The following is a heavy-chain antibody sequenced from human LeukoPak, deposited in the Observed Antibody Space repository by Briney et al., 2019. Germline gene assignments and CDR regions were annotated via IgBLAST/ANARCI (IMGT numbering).Heavy chain of an antibody. CDR2: FGGSGGTI. V-gene: IGHV3-23*01. J-gene: IGHJ4*02. Sequence: GGSLSLSCAASGFIFSTYAMSWVRQAPGKGLEWVSHFGGSGGTIYYADSVRGRFTISRDNFKNTLYLQMNSLRAAETAVHYCAKSDCGGDCHLLDYWGQGTLVTVSS. CDR3: AKSDCGGDCHLLDY. D-gene: IGHD2-21*02. CDR1: GFIFSTYA.